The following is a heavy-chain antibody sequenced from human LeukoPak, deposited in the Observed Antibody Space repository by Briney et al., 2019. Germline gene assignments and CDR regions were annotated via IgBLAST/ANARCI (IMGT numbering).Heavy chain of an antibody. D-gene: IGHD3-3*01. CDR2: IKQDGSEK. CDR1: GFTFSSYW. V-gene: IGHV3-7*01. Sequence: GGSLRLSCAASGFTFSSYWMSWVRQAPGKGLEWVANIKQDGSEKYYVDSVKGRFTSSRDNAKNSLYLQMNSLRAEDTAVYYCASTYYDFWSGYYPFDYWGQGTLVTVSS. J-gene: IGHJ4*02. CDR3: ASTYYDFWSGYYPFDY.